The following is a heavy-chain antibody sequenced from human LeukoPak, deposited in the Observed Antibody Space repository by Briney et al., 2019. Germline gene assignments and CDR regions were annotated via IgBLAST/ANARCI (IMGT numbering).Heavy chain of an antibody. CDR2: IYANGGT. CDR3: ARDFTRNSYAVAEFFHP. V-gene: IGHV4-4*07. Sequence: SETLSLTCTVSGGSISGYYWNWIRQSAGKGLEWIGRIYANGGTNYNPSLRSRVSMSVDTSKNQFSLKLTSVTAADTAISYCARDFTRNSYAVAEFFHPWGQGTLVSVSS. CDR1: GGSISGYY. D-gene: IGHD5-18*01. J-gene: IGHJ1*01.